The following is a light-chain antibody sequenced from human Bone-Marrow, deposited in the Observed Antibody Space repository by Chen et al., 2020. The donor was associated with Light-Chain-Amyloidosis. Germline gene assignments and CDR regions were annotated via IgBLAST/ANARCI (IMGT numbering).Light chain of an antibody. CDR3: SSYTITNTLV. Sequence: QSALTQPSSVSGSPGQSLTISCTGTSSDVGGDNHVSWYQQHPDKAPKLMIYAVTNRPSWVPDRFSGSKSDNTASLTISGLQTEDEADYFCSSYTITNTLVFGSGTRVTVL. CDR1: SSDVGGDNH. J-gene: IGLJ1*01. V-gene: IGLV2-14*01. CDR2: AVT.